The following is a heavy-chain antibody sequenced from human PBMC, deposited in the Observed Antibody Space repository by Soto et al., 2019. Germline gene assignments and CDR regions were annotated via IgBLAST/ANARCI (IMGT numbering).Heavy chain of an antibody. V-gene: IGHV4-4*02. J-gene: IGHJ6*02. CDR1: VGSGCRCSW. CDR3: ARSPDSSGYYPRWYYYGMDV. D-gene: IGHD3-22*01. CDR2: IYHSGST. Sequence: ASLSLTCAGCVGSGCRCSWWRCLRQPPGKGLEWIGEIYHSGSTNYNPPLKSRVTISVDKSKNQFYLKLSSVTAADTAVYYCARSPDSSGYYPRWYYYGMDVWGQGTTVTVSS.